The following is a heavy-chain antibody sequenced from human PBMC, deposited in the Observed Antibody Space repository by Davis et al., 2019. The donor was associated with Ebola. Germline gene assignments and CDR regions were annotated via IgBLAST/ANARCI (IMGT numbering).Heavy chain of an antibody. J-gene: IGHJ6*02. Sequence: SETLSLTCTVSGGSISSSTYYWGWIRQPPGKGLEWIGSIYNSGSTYYNSSLESRVTISVDTSKNQLSLKLSSVTATDTAVYYCARPVSPGYTYGYYYYDMDVWGQGTTVTVSS. CDR2: IYNSGST. CDR3: ARPVSPGYTYGYYYYDMDV. V-gene: IGHV4-39*01. D-gene: IGHD5-18*01. CDR1: GGSISSSTYY.